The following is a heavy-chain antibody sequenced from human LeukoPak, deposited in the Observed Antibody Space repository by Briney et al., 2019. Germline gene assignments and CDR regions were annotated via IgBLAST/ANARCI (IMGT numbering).Heavy chain of an antibody. CDR2: IWYDGSNK. Sequence: GGSLRLSCAASGFTFSSYGMHWVRQAPGKGLEWVAVIWYDGSNKYYADSVKGRFTISRDNSKNTLYLQMNSLRAEDTAVYYCARERWDCRGGSCYSNDYGMDVWGQGTTVTVSS. CDR1: GFTFSSYG. D-gene: IGHD2-15*01. J-gene: IGHJ6*02. V-gene: IGHV3-33*01. CDR3: ARERWDCRGGSCYSNDYGMDV.